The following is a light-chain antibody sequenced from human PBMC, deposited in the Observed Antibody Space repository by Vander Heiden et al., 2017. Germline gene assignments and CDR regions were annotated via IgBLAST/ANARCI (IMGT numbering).Light chain of an antibody. CDR2: DAS. Sequence: DIQMTQSPSSLSASVGDRVTITCQASQDIRKFLTWFQHKPGKAPKVLIYDASILETGVPSRFTGSGSGTHFTFTINSLQPEDIATYFCQQDDNLPLTFGPGTKVDI. CDR3: QQDDNLPLT. V-gene: IGKV1-33*01. J-gene: IGKJ3*01. CDR1: QDIRKF.